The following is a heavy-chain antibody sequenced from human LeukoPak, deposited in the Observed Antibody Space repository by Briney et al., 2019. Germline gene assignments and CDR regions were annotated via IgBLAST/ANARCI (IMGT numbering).Heavy chain of an antibody. CDR1: GGTFSSYA. J-gene: IGHJ4*02. Sequence: SVKVSCKASGGTFSSYAISWVRQAPGQGLEWMGGITPIFGTANYAQKFQGRVAITADESTSTAYMELSSLRSEDTAVYYCARRGYQLLEGFDYWGQGTLVTVSS. D-gene: IGHD2-2*01. CDR2: ITPIFGTA. CDR3: ARRGYQLLEGFDY. V-gene: IGHV1-69*01.